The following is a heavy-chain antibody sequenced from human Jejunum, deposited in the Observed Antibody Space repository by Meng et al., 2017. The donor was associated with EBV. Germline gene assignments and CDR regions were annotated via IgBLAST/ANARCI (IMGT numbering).Heavy chain of an antibody. D-gene: IGHD3-10*01. CDR2: INHGGGA. Sequence: QGQLQQGGAGLLKPSGTLSLTCAVYGGSFSDYYWTWIRQPPGKGLEWIGEINHGGGAIYNPSLKSRVTISVDTSKNQFSLKLSSVTAADTAVYYCARLGGYASGTYYPIDPWGQGTLVTVSS. J-gene: IGHJ5*02. CDR1: GGSFSDYY. CDR3: ARLGGYASGTYYPIDP. V-gene: IGHV4-34*01.